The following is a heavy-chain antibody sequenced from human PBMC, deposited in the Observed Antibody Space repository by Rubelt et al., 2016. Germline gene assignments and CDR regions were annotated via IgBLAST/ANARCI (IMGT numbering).Heavy chain of an antibody. D-gene: IGHD3-22*01. CDR2: TTHSGIT. CDR3: ARGGITMIDPCLDY. J-gene: IGHJ4*02. Sequence: QVQLQQWGAGLLKPSATLSLTCAVYGGSFSGYYWSWIGQPPGKGLEWLGETTHSGITNYNPPLKRRGTRSVDTSKNQCSPERNSVTATDTAVYYCARGGITMIDPCLDYWCQGSLVTVSS. V-gene: IGHV4-34*01. CDR1: GGSFSGYY.